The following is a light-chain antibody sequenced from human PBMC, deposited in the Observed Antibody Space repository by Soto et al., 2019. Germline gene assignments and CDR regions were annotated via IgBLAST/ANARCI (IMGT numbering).Light chain of an antibody. J-gene: IGKJ3*01. CDR2: AAS. V-gene: IGKV1-12*01. Sequence: DIQMTQSPSSVSASVGDSVTITCRASRGISNWLAWYQQIPGKAPKLLIYAASSLHSGVPARFTGSGFGTDFPLTINSLQPEDFATYYCQQANSFPFTFGPGTKVGSK. CDR3: QQANSFPFT. CDR1: RGISNW.